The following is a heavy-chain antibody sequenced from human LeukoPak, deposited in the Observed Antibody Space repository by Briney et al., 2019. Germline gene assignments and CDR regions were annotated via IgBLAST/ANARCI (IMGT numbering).Heavy chain of an antibody. CDR3: ASAYSGSYYFDY. Sequence: GGSLRLSCAASGFTFSSYSMNWVRQAPGKGLEWVSSISSSSSYIYYAESVKGRFTISRDNAKNSLYLQMNSLRAEDTAVYYCASAYSGSYYFDYWGQGTLVTVSS. V-gene: IGHV3-21*01. J-gene: IGHJ4*02. D-gene: IGHD1-26*01. CDR1: GFTFSSYS. CDR2: ISSSSSYI.